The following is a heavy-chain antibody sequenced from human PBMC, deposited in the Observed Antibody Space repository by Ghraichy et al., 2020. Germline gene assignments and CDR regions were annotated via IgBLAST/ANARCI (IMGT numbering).Heavy chain of an antibody. CDR2: VYSGGST. D-gene: IGHD3-3*01. J-gene: IGHJ4*01. Sequence: LSLTCAASEFTVSSNYMSWVRQAPGKGLEWISVVYSGGSTYYADSVKGRFTISRDNSKNTVYLQMTSLRVEDTAVYYCARVGYTYNFWSGYPFDYWGHGTQVTVSS. CDR3: ARVGYTYNFWSGYPFDY. CDR1: EFTVSSNY. V-gene: IGHV3-53*01.